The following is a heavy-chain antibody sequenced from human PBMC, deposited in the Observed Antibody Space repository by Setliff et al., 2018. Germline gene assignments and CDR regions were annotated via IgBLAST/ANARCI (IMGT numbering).Heavy chain of an antibody. J-gene: IGHJ6*03. CDR2: TIPMFGTT. Sequence: SVKVSCKASGGAFSSCGISWVRQAPGQGLEWMGGTIPMFGTTSYARQFQGRVTIITDESTSTAYMQLSSLGSEDPAVYYCVREGVDSRSSTDYRYYMDVWGKGTTVTVSS. V-gene: IGHV1-69*05. CDR3: VREGVDSRSSTDYRYYMDV. D-gene: IGHD3-22*01. CDR1: GGAFSSCG.